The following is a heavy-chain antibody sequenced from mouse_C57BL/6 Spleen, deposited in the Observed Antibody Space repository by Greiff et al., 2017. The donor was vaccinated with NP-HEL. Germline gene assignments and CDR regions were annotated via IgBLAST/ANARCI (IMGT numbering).Heavy chain of an antibody. J-gene: IGHJ2*01. D-gene: IGHD4-1*01. CDR2: IHPGDGDT. CDR1: GYAFSSSW. Sequence: QVQLQQSGPELVKPGASVKISCKASGYAFSSSWMNWVKQRPGKGLEWIGRIHPGDGDTNYNGKFKGKATLTADKSSSTAYMQLSSLTSEDSAVYFCARELNCFDYWGQGTTLTVSA. V-gene: IGHV1-82*01. CDR3: ARELNCFDY.